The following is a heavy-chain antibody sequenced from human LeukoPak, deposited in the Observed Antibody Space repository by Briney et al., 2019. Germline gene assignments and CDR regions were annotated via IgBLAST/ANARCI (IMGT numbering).Heavy chain of an antibody. J-gene: IGHJ4*02. V-gene: IGHV4-59*01. D-gene: IGHD6-13*01. CDR2: IYYSRST. Sequence: SETLSLTCTVSGGSISSYYWSWIRQPPGKGLEWIGYIYYSRSTNYNPSLKSRVTISVDTSKNQFSLKLSSVTGADTAVYYCARVSSSSWTTQIDYWGQGTLVTVSS. CDR1: GGSISSYY. CDR3: ARVSSSSWTTQIDY.